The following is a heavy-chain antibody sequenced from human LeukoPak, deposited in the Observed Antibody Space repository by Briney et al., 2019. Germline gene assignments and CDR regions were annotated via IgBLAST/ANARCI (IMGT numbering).Heavy chain of an antibody. CDR3: ARDPGYSSGWTVFDY. J-gene: IGHJ4*02. CDR1: GGSISSYY. D-gene: IGHD6-19*01. Sequence: TSETLSLTCTVSGGSISSYYWSWIRQPPGKGLEWIGYTYYSGSTNYNPSLKSRVTISVDTSKNQFSLKLSSVTAADTAVYYCARDPGYSSGWTVFDYWGQGTLVTVSS. CDR2: TYYSGST. V-gene: IGHV4-59*01.